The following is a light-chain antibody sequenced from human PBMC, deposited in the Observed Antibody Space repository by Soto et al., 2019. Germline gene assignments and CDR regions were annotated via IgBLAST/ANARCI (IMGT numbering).Light chain of an antibody. CDR2: GAS. V-gene: IGKV3-15*01. CDR1: QSVSSN. J-gene: IGKJ2*01. Sequence: EIVMTQSPATLSVSPGERATLSCRASQSVSSNLAWYQQKPGQAPRLLIYGASTRATGIPARFSGSGSGTDFTITIISLQSEHFAAYYDNQYNKWPPYTFGQGTKLEIK. CDR3: NQYNKWPPYT.